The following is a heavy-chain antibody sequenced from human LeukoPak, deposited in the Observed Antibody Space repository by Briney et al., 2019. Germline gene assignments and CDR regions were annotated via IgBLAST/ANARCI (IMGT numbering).Heavy chain of an antibody. J-gene: IGHJ6*04. Sequence: PGGSLRLSCAASGFTFDDYGQSWVRQAPGKGLEWVSAINWSGDTTSYADAVKGRFTISRDSAKNSLYLHMNSLRVEDTALYYCARDPDWARVYTRSHRGLDVWGTGTTVTVSS. CDR3: ARDPDWARVYTRSHRGLDV. CDR2: INWSGDTT. V-gene: IGHV3-20*04. D-gene: IGHD3-16*01. CDR1: GFTFDDYG.